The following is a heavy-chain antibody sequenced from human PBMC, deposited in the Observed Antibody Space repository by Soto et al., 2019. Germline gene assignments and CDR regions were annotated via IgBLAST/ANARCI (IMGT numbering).Heavy chain of an antibody. D-gene: IGHD1-26*01. CDR2: ISGSGGST. CDR1: GFTFSSYA. V-gene: IGHV3-23*01. J-gene: IGHJ6*02. Sequence: GGSLRLSCAASGFTFSSYAMSWVRQAPGKGLEWVSAISGSGGSTYYADSVKGRFTISRDNSKNTLYLQMNSLRAEDTAVYYCAKVAYSGSYYAPYYYCGMDVWGQGTTVTVSS. CDR3: AKVAYSGSYYAPYYYCGMDV.